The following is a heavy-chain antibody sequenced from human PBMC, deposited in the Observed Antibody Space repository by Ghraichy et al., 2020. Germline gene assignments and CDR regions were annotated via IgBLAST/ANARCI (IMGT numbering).Heavy chain of an antibody. D-gene: IGHD2-21*01. CDR1: GFTFSSHA. CDR2: ISDSGGST. CDR3: AKEIGPDY. J-gene: IGHJ4*02. V-gene: IGHV3-23*01. Sequence: GGSLRLSCVASGFTFSSHAMSWVRQAPGKGLEWVSGISDSGGSTYFAGSVKGRFTISRDNSKNTLYLQMNSLRAEDTAVYYCAKEIGPDYWGQGTLVTVSS.